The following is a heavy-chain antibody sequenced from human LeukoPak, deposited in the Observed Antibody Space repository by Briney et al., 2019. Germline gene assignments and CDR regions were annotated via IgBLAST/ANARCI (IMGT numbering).Heavy chain of an antibody. D-gene: IGHD3-22*01. Sequence: GGSLRLSCAASGFTFNTYSMNWVRQAPGKGLEWVSSISTSTSYIYYADSVKGRFTISRDNAKNPLYLQMNSLRAEDTAVYYCARGLLAGVFDYWGQGTLVTVSS. V-gene: IGHV3-21*01. J-gene: IGHJ4*02. CDR1: GFTFNTYS. CDR3: ARGLLAGVFDY. CDR2: ISTSTSYI.